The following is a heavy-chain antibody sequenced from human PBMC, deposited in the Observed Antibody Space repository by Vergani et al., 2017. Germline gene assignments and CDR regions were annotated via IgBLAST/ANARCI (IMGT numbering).Heavy chain of an antibody. V-gene: IGHV4-39*01. CDR2: MDYSGST. CDR3: ASKRGACRAAYCHSYDF. J-gene: IGHJ4*02. D-gene: IGHD2-15*01. CDR1: GDSVISTDYH. Sequence: QVQLQESGPGLVKPSETLSLTCTVSGDSVISTDYHWGWIRQPPGKGLEWIGSMDYSGSTSYNPSLESRISMSFETPKNQFSLRRTSVTAADTAVYYCASKRGACRAAYCHSYDFWGPGTLVGVSS.